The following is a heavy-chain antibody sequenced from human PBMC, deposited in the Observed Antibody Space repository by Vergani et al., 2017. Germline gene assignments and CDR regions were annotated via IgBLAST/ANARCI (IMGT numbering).Heavy chain of an antibody. V-gene: IGHV4-61*02. CDR1: GGSISSGSYY. CDR3: ARVDPYDILNGYSLGAFDI. D-gene: IGHD3-9*01. J-gene: IGHJ3*02. CDR2: IYTSGST. Sequence: QVQLQESGPGLVKPSQTLSLTCTVSGGSISSGSYYWSWIRQPAGKGLEWIGRIYTSGSTNYNPSLKSRVTISVDTSKNQFSLKLSSVTAADTAVYYCARVDPYDILNGYSLGAFDIWGQGTMVTVSS.